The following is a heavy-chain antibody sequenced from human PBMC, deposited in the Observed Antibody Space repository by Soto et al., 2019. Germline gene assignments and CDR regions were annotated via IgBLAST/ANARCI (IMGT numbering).Heavy chain of an antibody. CDR3: ARDTSYSSGWYCKYYYYGMDG. Sequence: SETLSLTCTVSGGSISSYYWSWIRQPPGKGLEWIGYIYYSGSTNYNPSLKSRVTISVDTSKNQFSLKLSSVTAADTAVYYCARDTSYSSGWYCKYYYYGMDGGGQATTGTVTS. V-gene: IGHV4-59*01. CDR1: GGSISSYY. D-gene: IGHD6-19*01. CDR2: IYYSGST. J-gene: IGHJ6*02.